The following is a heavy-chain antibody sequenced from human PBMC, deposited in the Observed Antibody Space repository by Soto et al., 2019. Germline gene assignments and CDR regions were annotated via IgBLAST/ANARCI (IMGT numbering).Heavy chain of an antibody. Sequence: SQTLSLTCALSGDSVSSYSAAWNWIRQSPSGGLEWLGRTYYRSRFFSDYAESVKSRIIINPDTSKNQFSLQLKSVTPEDTAVYYCVRDRDSSSGWFDPWGQGTTVTVSS. CDR2: TYYRSRFFS. D-gene: IGHD3-22*01. CDR3: VRDRDSSSGWFDP. V-gene: IGHV6-1*01. CDR1: GDSVSSYSAA. J-gene: IGHJ5*02.